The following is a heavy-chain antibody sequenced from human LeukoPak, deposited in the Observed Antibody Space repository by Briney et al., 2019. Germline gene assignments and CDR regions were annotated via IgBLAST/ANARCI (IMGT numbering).Heavy chain of an antibody. J-gene: IGHJ4*02. V-gene: IGHV3-21*01. CDR3: ARPATGYCSSAGCHWDS. CDR1: GFTFSTHS. CDR2: ISASSNFI. D-gene: IGHD2-2*01. Sequence: PGGSLRLSCAASGFTFSTHSMYWVRQAPGKGLEWVSSISASSNFIHYAVSVRGRFTISRDNAKNSLYLQMNSLGAQDTAVYYCARPATGYCSSAGCHWDSWGQGTLVTVSS.